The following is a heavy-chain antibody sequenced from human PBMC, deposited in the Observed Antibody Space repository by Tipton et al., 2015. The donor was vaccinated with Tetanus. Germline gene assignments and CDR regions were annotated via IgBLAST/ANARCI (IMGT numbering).Heavy chain of an antibody. CDR1: GGSISSDGAY. CDR2: IFYAGST. Sequence: TLSLSCTVSGGSISSDGAYWSWIRQHPGKGLEWIGYIFYAGSTNSNPSLKSRVTISVDKAKNQFSLKLTSVTAADTAVYYCARATEHDIMTGYDNWGPGTQVTVSS. J-gene: IGHJ4*02. D-gene: IGHD3-9*01. V-gene: IGHV4-61*08. CDR3: ARATEHDIMTGYDN.